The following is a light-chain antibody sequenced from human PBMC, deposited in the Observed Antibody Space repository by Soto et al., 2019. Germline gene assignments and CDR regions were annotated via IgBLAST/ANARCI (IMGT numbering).Light chain of an antibody. CDR2: LTS. J-gene: IGKJ1*01. CDR3: MQSLQTPPWT. V-gene: IGKV2-28*01. CDR1: QSLLQTNGYTY. Sequence: DIVMTQSPLSLPVTPGEPASISCRSSQSLLQTNGYTYLDWYLQKPGQSQQLLIYLTSIRASGVPDRFSGSGSGTEFTLKISKLEAEDVGVYYSMQSLQTPPWTFGPGTKVEFK.